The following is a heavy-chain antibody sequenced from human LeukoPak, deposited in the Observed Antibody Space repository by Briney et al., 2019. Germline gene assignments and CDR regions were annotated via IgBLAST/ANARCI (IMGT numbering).Heavy chain of an antibody. CDR2: ITNSGENT. J-gene: IGHJ4*02. CDR1: GFSFPYG. D-gene: IGHD3-10*01. Sequence: GGSLRLSCEASGFSFPYGMSWVRQAPGKGLEWVSGITNSGENTYYADSVKGRFTISRDNAKNSLYLQMNSLRAEDTAVYYCAREVLWIDYWGQGTLVTVSS. V-gene: IGHV3-21*01. CDR3: AREVLWIDY.